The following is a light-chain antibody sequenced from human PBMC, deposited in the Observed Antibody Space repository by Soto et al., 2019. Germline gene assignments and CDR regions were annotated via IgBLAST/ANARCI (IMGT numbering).Light chain of an antibody. V-gene: IGLV6-57*04. CDR2: EDN. Sequence: NFMLTQPHSVSASPGETVTISCTRSSGSIASAYVQWYQLRPGSAPTTVIYEDNHRPSGVPARFSGSIDSSSNSASLTISGLETEDEADHYCQSYDPPTGGVFGGGTKVTVL. CDR3: QSYDPPTGGV. J-gene: IGLJ3*02. CDR1: SGSIASAY.